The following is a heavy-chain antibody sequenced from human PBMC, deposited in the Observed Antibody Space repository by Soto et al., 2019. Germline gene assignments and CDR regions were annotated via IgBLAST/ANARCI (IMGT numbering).Heavy chain of an antibody. J-gene: IGHJ5*02. CDR2: ISAYNGNT. CDR3: ARASGYSYEKKPNWFDP. D-gene: IGHD5-18*01. Sequence: GASVKVSCKASGYTFTSYGISWVRQAPGQGLEWMGWISAYNGNTNYAQKLQGRVTMTTDTSTSTAYMELRSLRSDDTAVYYCARASGYSYEKKPNWFDPWGQGTLVTVSS. CDR1: GYTFTSYG. V-gene: IGHV1-18*01.